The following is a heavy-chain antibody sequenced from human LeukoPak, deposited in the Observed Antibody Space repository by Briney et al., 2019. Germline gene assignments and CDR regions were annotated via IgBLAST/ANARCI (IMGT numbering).Heavy chain of an antibody. CDR1: GGSISNYY. J-gene: IGHJ4*02. CDR3: AGPQGDTTYDY. V-gene: IGHV4-59*08. Sequence: SETLSLTCTVSGGSISNYYWSWIRQPPGKGLEWIGYISYSGSTNYNASLMSRVTMSVDMSKNQFSLRLSSVTAADTAVYYCAGPQGDTTYDYWVQGILVTVSS. D-gene: IGHD1-26*01. CDR2: ISYSGST.